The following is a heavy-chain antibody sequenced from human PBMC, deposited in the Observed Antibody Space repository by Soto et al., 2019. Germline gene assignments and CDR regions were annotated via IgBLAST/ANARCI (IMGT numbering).Heavy chain of an antibody. CDR3: ARVERGTATTVVDAFDI. Sequence: PSETLSLTCAVFGGSVNSGNYYWSWIRQPPGKGLEWIGEMSHSGGTHFNPSLKSRVTISVDTSKDQFSLKMSSVTAADTALYYCARVERGTATTVVDAFDIWGPGTMVTVSS. V-gene: IGHV4-61*01. J-gene: IGHJ3*02. CDR2: MSHSGGT. CDR1: GGSVNSGNYY. D-gene: IGHD1-1*01.